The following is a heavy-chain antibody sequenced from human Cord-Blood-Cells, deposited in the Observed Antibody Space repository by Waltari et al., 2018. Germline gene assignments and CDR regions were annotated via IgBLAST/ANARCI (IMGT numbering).Heavy chain of an antibody. CDR1: GFTFSSYS. J-gene: IGHJ4*02. CDR3: AGYSSSWYLGNY. CDR2: ISSSSYI. V-gene: IGHV3-21*01. D-gene: IGHD6-13*01. Sequence: EVQLVESGGGLVKPGGSLRLSCAASGFTFSSYSMNWVRQAPGKGLEWVSYISSSSYIYYADSVKGRFTISRDNAKNSLYLQMNSLRAEDTAVYYCAGYSSSWYLGNYWGQGTLVTVSS.